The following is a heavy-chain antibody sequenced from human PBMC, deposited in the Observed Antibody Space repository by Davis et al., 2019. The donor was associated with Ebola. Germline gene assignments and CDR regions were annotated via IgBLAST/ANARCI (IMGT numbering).Heavy chain of an antibody. D-gene: IGHD6-19*01. CDR3: ARSIAVAGTFDY. J-gene: IGHJ4*02. V-gene: IGHV1-69*13. Sequence: AASVKVSCKASGYTFTGYYMHWVRQAPGQGLEWMGGIIPIFGTANYAQKFQGRVTITADESTSTAYMELSSLRSEDTAVYYCARSIAVAGTFDYWGQGTLVTVSS. CDR1: GYTFTGYY. CDR2: IIPIFGTA.